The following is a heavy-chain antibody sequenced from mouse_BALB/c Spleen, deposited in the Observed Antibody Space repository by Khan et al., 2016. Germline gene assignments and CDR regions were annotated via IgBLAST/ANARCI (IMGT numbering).Heavy chain of an antibody. CDR1: GFDFSGYW. CDR3: TRLYYYGRSDY. J-gene: IGHJ2*01. Sequence: EVQLQESGGGLVQPGGSLKLSCAASGFDFSGYWMSWVRQAPGKGLEWIGEINPDSSTINYAPSLKGKIIISRDNAKNTLYLRRNKVRSEDTSLYYSTRLYYYGRSDYWGPGTILTVSS. D-gene: IGHD1-1*01. V-gene: IGHV4-1*02. CDR2: INPDSSTI.